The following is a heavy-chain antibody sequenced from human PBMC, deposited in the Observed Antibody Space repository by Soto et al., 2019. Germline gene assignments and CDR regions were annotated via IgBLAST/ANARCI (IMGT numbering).Heavy chain of an antibody. CDR2: LNNSGST. D-gene: IGHD6-13*01. CDR1: GGSFSDYY. CDR3: ASGRRAFNSIWFDY. V-gene: IGHV4-34*01. J-gene: IGHJ4*02. Sequence: PSETLSLTCAVYGGSFSDYYWSWIRQPPGKGMAWIGELNNSGSTNYNPSLKSRVTISVDTSKNQFSLKLSFVTAADTAVYYCASGRRAFNSIWFDYWGQGTLVTVSS.